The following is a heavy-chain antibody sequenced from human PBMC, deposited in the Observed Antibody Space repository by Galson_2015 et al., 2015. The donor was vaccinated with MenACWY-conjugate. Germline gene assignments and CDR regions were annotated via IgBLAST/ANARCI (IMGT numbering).Heavy chain of an antibody. V-gene: IGHV1-69*04. D-gene: IGHD5-24*01. J-gene: IGHJ4*02. CDR3: ARPGREDNFRGDY. Sequence: SVKVSCKASGGAFSNYAISWVRQAPGQGLEWMGRIIPFLGVANYAETFQGRVTITAEKSTSTVYMEVTGLRSDDTAVYYCARPGREDNFRGDYGGQGTQVTVSS. CDR1: GGAFSNYA. CDR2: IIPFLGVA.